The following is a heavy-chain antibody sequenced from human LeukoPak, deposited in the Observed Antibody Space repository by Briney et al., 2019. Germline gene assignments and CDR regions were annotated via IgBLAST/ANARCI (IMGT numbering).Heavy chain of an antibody. J-gene: IGHJ4*02. Sequence: ASVKVSCKASGYTFTGYYMHWVRQAPGQGLEWMGWINPNSGGTNYAQKFQGRVTMTRDTSISTAYMELSRLRSDDTAVYYCARGRIQLWLRALSDYWGQGTLVTVSS. CDR1: GYTFTGYY. CDR2: INPNSGGT. D-gene: IGHD5-18*01. V-gene: IGHV1-2*02. CDR3: ARGRIQLWLRALSDY.